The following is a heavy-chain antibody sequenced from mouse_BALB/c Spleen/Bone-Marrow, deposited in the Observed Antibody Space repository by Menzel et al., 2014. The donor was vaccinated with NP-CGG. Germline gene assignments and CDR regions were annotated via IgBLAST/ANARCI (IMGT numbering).Heavy chain of an antibody. Sequence: QSGAELVKPGASVKMSCKASGYTISSYNMHWVKQTPGQGLEWIGAIHPGNGDTSYNQKFKGKATLTADKSSSXAYMHLSSLTSEDSAVYYCTREGGYFDYWGQGTTLAVSS. CDR3: TREGGYFDY. CDR2: IHPGNGDT. V-gene: IGHV1-12*01. J-gene: IGHJ2*01. CDR1: GYTISSYN.